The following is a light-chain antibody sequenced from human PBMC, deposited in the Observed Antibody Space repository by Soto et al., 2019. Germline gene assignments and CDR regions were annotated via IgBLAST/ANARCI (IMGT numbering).Light chain of an antibody. CDR2: AAS. V-gene: IGKV1-39*01. CDR1: QSISSY. CDR3: QQSYSTSIT. Sequence: DIQMTPSPSSLSASLGDRVTITCRASQSISSYLNCYHHKPGKAPKLLIYAASSLQSGVPSRFSGSGSGTDFTLTISSLQPEDFATYYCQQSYSTSITFGQGTRLEI. J-gene: IGKJ5*01.